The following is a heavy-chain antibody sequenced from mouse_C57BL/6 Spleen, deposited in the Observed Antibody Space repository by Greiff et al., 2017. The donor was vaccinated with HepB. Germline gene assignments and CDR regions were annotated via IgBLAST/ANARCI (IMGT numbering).Heavy chain of an antibody. CDR3: ARGIYYGYDGWYFDV. Sequence: EVQGVESGGGLVKPGGSLKLSCAASGFTFSDYGMHWVRQAPEKGLEWVAYISSGSSTIYYADTVKGRFTISRDNAKNTLFLQMTSLRSEDTAMYYCARGIYYGYDGWYFDVWGTGTTVTVSS. V-gene: IGHV5-17*01. J-gene: IGHJ1*03. D-gene: IGHD2-2*01. CDR2: ISSGSSTI. CDR1: GFTFSDYG.